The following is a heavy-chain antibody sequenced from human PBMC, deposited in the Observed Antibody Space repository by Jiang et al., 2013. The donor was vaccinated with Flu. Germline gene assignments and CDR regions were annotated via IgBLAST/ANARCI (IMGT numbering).Heavy chain of an antibody. V-gene: IGHV2-5*02. CDR2: IYWDDDN. Sequence: IYWDDDNRYSPSLKSRLTVTKDTSKSQVVLTMTNMDPVDTATYYCARILGASDFDYWGQGTLVTVSS. CDR3: ARILGASDFDY. D-gene: IGHD1-26*01. J-gene: IGHJ4*02.